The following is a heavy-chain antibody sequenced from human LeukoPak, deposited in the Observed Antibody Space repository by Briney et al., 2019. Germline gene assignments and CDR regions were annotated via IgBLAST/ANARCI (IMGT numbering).Heavy chain of an antibody. CDR2: INTNNGAT. J-gene: IGHJ4*02. Sequence: ASVKVSCKASGYTFTSYGISWVRQAPGQGLEWMGWINTNNGATHYAQKFQGRVTLTRDTSISTAYMDLSRLTSDDTAVYYCARVLIPTLVTSNFDYWGQGTLVTVSS. V-gene: IGHV1-2*02. CDR3: ARVLIPTLVTSNFDY. D-gene: IGHD2-21*02. CDR1: GYTFTSYG.